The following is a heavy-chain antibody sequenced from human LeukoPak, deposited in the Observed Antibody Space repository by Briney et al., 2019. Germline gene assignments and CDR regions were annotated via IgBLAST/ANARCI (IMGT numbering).Heavy chain of an antibody. CDR1: GXTFSSYW. CDR2: IKQDGSEK. Sequence: GGSLRLSCAASGXTFSSYWMSWVRQAPGKGLEWVANIKQDGSEKYYVDSVKGRFTISRDNAKNSLYLQMNSLRAEDTAVYYCARSIFGVEAWFDPWGQGTLVTVSS. CDR3: ARSIFGVEAWFDP. V-gene: IGHV3-7*05. D-gene: IGHD3-3*01. J-gene: IGHJ5*02.